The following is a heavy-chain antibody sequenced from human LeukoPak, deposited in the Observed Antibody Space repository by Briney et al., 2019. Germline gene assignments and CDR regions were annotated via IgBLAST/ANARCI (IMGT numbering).Heavy chain of an antibody. CDR1: GGTFRSYA. CDR3: ARRRDCSSTSCLGVYAFDI. Sequence: SVKVSCEASGGTFRSYAISWVRQAPGQGLGWMGGIIPIFGTANYAQKFQGRVTITADESTSTAYMELSSLRSEDTAVYYCARRRDCSSTSCLGVYAFDIWGQGTMVTVSS. V-gene: IGHV1-69*01. J-gene: IGHJ3*02. CDR2: IIPIFGTA. D-gene: IGHD2-2*01.